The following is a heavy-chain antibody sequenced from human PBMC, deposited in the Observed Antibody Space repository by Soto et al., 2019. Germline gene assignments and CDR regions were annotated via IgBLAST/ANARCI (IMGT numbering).Heavy chain of an antibody. CDR2: ISYDGSNK. Sequence: QVQLVESGGGVVQPGRSLRLSCAASGFTFSSYGMHWVRQAQAKGLGWVAVISYDGSNKYYADSVKGRFTISRDNSKNTLYLQMNSLRAEDTAVYYCAKDLGHGGRGAFDIWGQGTMVTVSS. V-gene: IGHV3-30*18. J-gene: IGHJ3*02. CDR1: GFTFSSYG. D-gene: IGHD7-27*01. CDR3: AKDLGHGGRGAFDI.